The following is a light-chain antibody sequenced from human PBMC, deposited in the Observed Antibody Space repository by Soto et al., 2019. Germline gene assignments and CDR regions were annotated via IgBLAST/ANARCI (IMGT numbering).Light chain of an antibody. J-gene: IGKJ1*01. CDR2: AAS. CDR1: QGIRDE. V-gene: IGKV1-6*01. CDR3: IQDYDYPRT. Sequence: AIQMTQAPSSLSAAGGDTLTPQRGASQGIRDELGWYQQKAGKAPNLLISAASRLQSGVPSRFSGRGSGTDFTLTISSLQTEDFATYSCIQDYDYPRTFGQWTKVDIK.